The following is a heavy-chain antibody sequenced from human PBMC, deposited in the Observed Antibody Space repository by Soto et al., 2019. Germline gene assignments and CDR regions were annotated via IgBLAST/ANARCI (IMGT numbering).Heavy chain of an antibody. CDR3: ARGTYSSGWEGFDY. J-gene: IGHJ4*02. V-gene: IGHV3-7*01. CDR1: GFTFSSYW. Sequence: GGSLRLSCAASGFTFSSYWMSWVRQAPGKGLEWVANIKQDGSEKYYVDSVKGRFTISRDNAKNSLYLQMNSLRAEDTAVYYCARGTYSSGWEGFDYWGQGTLVTVSS. CDR2: IKQDGSEK. D-gene: IGHD6-19*01.